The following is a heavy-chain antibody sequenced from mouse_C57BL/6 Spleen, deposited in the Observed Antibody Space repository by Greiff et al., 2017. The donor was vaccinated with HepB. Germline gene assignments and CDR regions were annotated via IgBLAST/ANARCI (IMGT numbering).Heavy chain of an antibody. J-gene: IGHJ4*01. CDR1: GYSITSGYY. V-gene: IGHV3-6*01. CDR2: ISYDGSN. CDR3: ARGEGLGAMDY. Sequence: EVQLVESGPGLVKPSQSLSLTCSVTGYSITSGYYWNWIRQFPGNKLEWMGYISYDGSNNYNPSLKNRISITRDTSKNQFFLKLNSVTTEDTATYYCARGEGLGAMDYWGQGTSVTVSS.